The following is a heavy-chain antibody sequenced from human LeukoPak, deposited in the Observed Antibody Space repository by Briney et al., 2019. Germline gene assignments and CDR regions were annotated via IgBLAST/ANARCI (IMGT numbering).Heavy chain of an antibody. CDR3: ARDSTSFPNYFDF. J-gene: IGHJ4*02. CDR2: IYNSGTT. V-gene: IGHV3-53*01. CDR1: GFTVSSTY. Sequence: PGGSLRLSCAASGFTVSSTYMSWVRQAPGQGLEWVSLIYNSGTTFYADSVQGRFTISRDNSKNTLYLQMNSLRAEDTAIYYCARDSTSFPNYFDFWCQGTLVTVAS. D-gene: IGHD3-16*02.